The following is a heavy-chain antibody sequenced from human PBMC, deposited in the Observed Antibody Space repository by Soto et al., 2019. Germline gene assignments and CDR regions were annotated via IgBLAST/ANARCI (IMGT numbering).Heavy chain of an antibody. Sequence: QVQLVQSGAEVKNPGASVKVSCKASGYTFTNYYIHWVRQAPGQGLEWMAIINPTGGGTNYAQKLQGRVTLARDTFTNTVHMDLTSLTSEDAAIYYCARGLAAGDHWGQGTLVTVSS. J-gene: IGHJ4*02. D-gene: IGHD6-13*01. CDR3: ARGLAAGDH. CDR2: INPTGGGT. V-gene: IGHV1-46*01. CDR1: GYTFTNYY.